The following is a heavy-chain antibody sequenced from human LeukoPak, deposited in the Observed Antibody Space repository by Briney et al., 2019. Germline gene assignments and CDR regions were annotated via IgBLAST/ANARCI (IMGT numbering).Heavy chain of an antibody. D-gene: IGHD6-19*01. J-gene: IGHJ4*02. Sequence: PSETLSLTCTVSGGSISSYYWSRLRQPPGKGLEWIGYIYYSGSTNYNPSLKSRVTISIDTSKNQFSLRLTSVTAADTATYYCARETSLTGYASGLGFNYWGQGILVTVSS. CDR3: ARETSLTGYASGLGFNY. CDR1: GGSISSYY. V-gene: IGHV4-59*01. CDR2: IYYSGST.